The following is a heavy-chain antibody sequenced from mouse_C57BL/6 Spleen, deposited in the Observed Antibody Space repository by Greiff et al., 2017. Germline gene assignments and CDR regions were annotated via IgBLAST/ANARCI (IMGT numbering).Heavy chain of an antibody. J-gene: IGHJ1*03. CDR2: INPYNGGT. CDR3: ARRGVYYYGSSLYWYFDV. V-gene: IGHV1-19*01. Sequence: EVQVVESGPVLVKPGASVKMSCKASGYTFTDYYMNWVKQSHGKSLEWIGVINPYNGGTSYNQKFKGKATLTVDKSSSTAYMELNSLTSEDSAVYYCARRGVYYYGSSLYWYFDVWGTGTTVTVSS. D-gene: IGHD1-1*01. CDR1: GYTFTDYY.